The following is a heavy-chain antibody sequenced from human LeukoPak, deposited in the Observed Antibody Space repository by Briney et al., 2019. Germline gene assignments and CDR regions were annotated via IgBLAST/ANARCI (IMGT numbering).Heavy chain of an antibody. CDR1: GGSISSTNW. CDR3: AREGGPYRPLDY. CDR2: VHLGGST. Sequence: SGTLSLTCGVSGGSISSTNWWTWVRQPPGKGLEWIGEVHLGGSTNYNPSLESRVSISVDKSENHISLKLTSVTAADTAVYYCAREGGPYRPLDYSGQGTLVTVSS. J-gene: IGHJ4*02. V-gene: IGHV4-4*02.